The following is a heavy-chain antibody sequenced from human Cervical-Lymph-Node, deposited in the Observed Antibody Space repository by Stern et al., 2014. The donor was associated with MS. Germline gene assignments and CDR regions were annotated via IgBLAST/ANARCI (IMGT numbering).Heavy chain of an antibody. CDR1: GGSISSSSYY. D-gene: IGHD6-13*01. V-gene: IGHV4-39*01. Sequence: QVQLQESGPGLVKPSETLSLTCTVSGGSISSSSYYWGWIRQPPGKGLEWIGSIYYSGSTYYNPSLKSRVTISVDTSKNQFSLKLSSVTAADTAVYYCARRDSIAAAGHWGQGTLVTVSS. CDR3: ARRDSIAAAGH. CDR2: IYYSGST. J-gene: IGHJ4*02.